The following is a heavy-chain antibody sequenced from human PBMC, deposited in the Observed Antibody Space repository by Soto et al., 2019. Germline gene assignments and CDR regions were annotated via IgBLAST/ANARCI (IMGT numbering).Heavy chain of an antibody. V-gene: IGHV4-4*07. CDR1: GGSISIYY. D-gene: IGHD6-25*01. J-gene: IGHJ4*02. CDR3: AGRGTAAGTRGVDY. CDR2: IYTSGST. Sequence: QVQLQESGPGLVKPSETLALTCTDYGGSISIYYWCWIRQPDEKVLEWIGRIYTSGSTNYITSLKIRFTMSVDTSKYQISLTLSSVTAADTAVYSCAGRGTAAGTRGVDYWGQGTMVTVPS.